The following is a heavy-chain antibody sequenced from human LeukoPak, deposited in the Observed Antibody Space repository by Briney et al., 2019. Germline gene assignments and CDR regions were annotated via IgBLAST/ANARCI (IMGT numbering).Heavy chain of an antibody. Sequence: SGPLSLTCTVSGASVTTYYGSWLRQSPGKGLEWIGYISDTGSTDYIPSLKSRATISVDTPKNQYSLKLSSVTAADTDVYYCGTADRVHRERYGMDVWGQGTTVTVSS. J-gene: IGHJ6*02. CDR3: GTADRVHRERYGMDV. V-gene: IGHV4-59*08. D-gene: IGHD3-10*01. CDR2: ISDTGST. CDR1: GASVTTYY.